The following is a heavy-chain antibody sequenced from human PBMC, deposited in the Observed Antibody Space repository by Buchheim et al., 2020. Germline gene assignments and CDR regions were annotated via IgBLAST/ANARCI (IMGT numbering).Heavy chain of an antibody. CDR1: GFTFSDYY. CDR2: ISSSSSYT. D-gene: IGHD3-22*01. CDR3: ARDGPYYYDSSGLYYYYYGMDV. V-gene: IGHV3-11*06. J-gene: IGHJ6*02. Sequence: QVQLVESGGGLVKPGGSLRLSCAASGFTFSDYYMSWIRQAPGKGLEWVSYISSSSSYTTYADSVKGRFTISRDNAKNSLYLQMNSLRAEDTAVYYCARDGPYYYDSSGLYYYYYGMDVWGQGTT.